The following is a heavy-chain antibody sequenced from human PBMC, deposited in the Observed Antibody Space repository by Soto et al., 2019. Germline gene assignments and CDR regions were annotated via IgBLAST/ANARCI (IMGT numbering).Heavy chain of an antibody. D-gene: IGHD6-19*01. CDR1: GGSISSGGYY. CDR3: ARVGIAVAGNIDAFDI. CDR2: IYYSGST. Sequence: QVQLQESGPGLVKPSQTLSLTCTVSGGSISSGGYYWSWIRQHPGKGLEWIGYIYYSGSTYYNPSLKSRVTISVDTSKNQFSLKLSSVTAADTAVYYCARVGIAVAGNIDAFDIWGQGTMVTVSS. J-gene: IGHJ3*02. V-gene: IGHV4-31*03.